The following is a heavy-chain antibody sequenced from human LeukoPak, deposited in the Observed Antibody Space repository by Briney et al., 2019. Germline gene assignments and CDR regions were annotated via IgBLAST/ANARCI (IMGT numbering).Heavy chain of an antibody. CDR3: ARQRADYLYHCLDV. J-gene: IGHJ6*03. V-gene: IGHV4-39*01. CDR1: GGSISSTSYY. Sequence: KPSETLSLTCTVSGGSISSTSYYWDWVRQPPGKGLEWIGNVYYGGNTFYNSSLESRVTISVDMSKNQFSLKLTSLTAADTAVYYCARQRADYLYHCLDVWGKGTSDTVSS. CDR2: VYYGGNT.